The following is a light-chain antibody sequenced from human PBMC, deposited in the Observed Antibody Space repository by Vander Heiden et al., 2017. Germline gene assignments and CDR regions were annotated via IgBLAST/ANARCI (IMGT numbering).Light chain of an antibody. CDR3: CSYAGSNTVI. J-gene: IGLJ2*01. CDR1: SSDVGSYDL. Sequence: QSALTPPASVSGSPGQSITLSCTGTSSDVGSYDLVSWYQQNPGKAPKVMIYEVTKRASGVSNRFSGSKSGNTASLTISGLQAEDEADYYCCSYAGSNTVIFGGGTKLTVL. V-gene: IGLV2-23*02. CDR2: EVT.